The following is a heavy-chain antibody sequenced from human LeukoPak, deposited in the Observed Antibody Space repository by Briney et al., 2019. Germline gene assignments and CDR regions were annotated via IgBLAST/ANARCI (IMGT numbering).Heavy chain of an antibody. D-gene: IGHD2-2*01. J-gene: IGHJ4*02. CDR3: ARYCSSSTSCYFPLRY. V-gene: IGHV1-18*01. Sequence: ASVKVSCKASGYTFTSYGISWVRQAPGQGLEWMEWISAYNGNTNYAQKLQGRVTMTTDTSTSTAYMELRSLRSDDTAVYYCARYCSSSTSCYFPLRYWGQGTLVTVSS. CDR2: ISAYNGNT. CDR1: GYTFTSYG.